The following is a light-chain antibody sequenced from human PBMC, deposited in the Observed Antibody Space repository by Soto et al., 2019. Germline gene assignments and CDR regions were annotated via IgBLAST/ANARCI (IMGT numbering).Light chain of an antibody. Sequence: DIQMTQSPSSLSASVGDRVTITCRATQIISGYLNWYQQKPGKAPKLLIYGASTLQRGVPSRFSGSGSGTAFTLTISSLEPEDSPTYYCQQSYSTLTFGGGTKVEIK. CDR3: QQSYSTLT. CDR2: GAS. J-gene: IGKJ4*01. CDR1: QIISGY. V-gene: IGKV1-39*01.